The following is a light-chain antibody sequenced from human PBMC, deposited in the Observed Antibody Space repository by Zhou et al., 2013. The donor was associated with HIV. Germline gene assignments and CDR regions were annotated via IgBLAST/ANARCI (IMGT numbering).Light chain of an antibody. Sequence: DIQMTQSPSSLSASVGDRVTIACRASQNISIWLAWYQQKAGKVPKLLIYKASSLQTGVPSRFSGSGSGTEFTLTISSLQPDDFATYYCLHYKTYSVWTFGQGTKVEI. J-gene: IGKJ1*01. V-gene: IGKV1-5*03. CDR3: LHYKTYSVWT. CDR2: KAS. CDR1: QNISIW.